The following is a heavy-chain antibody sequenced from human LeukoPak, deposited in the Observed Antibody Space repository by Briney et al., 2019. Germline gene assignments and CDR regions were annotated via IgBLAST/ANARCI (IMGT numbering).Heavy chain of an antibody. CDR1: GDSVSSNSAA. Sequence: SQTLSLTCAISGDSVSSNSAAWNWLRQSPSRGLEWLGSTYYRSKWYNDYAVSVKGRITINPDTSKNQFSLQLNSVTPEDAAVYYCAREAARPEEDDAFDIWGQGTMVTVSS. J-gene: IGHJ3*02. V-gene: IGHV6-1*01. CDR2: TYYRSKWYN. D-gene: IGHD6-6*01. CDR3: AREAARPEEDDAFDI.